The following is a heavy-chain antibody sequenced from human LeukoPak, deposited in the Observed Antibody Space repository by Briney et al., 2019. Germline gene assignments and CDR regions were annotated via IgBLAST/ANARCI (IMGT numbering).Heavy chain of an antibody. D-gene: IGHD6-13*01. CDR2: IYYSGST. Sequence: SETLSLTCTVSGGSISSSSYYWGWIRQPPGKGLEWIGSIYYSGSTYYNPSLKSRVTISVDTSKNQFSLKLSSVTAADTAVYYCARTIAAAGITAFDIWGQGTMVTVSS. CDR1: GGSISSSSYY. CDR3: ARTIAAAGITAFDI. V-gene: IGHV4-39*01. J-gene: IGHJ3*02.